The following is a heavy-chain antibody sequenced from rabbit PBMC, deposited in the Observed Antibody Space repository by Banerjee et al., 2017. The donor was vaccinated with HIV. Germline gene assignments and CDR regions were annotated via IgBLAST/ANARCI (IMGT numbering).Heavy chain of an antibody. V-gene: IGHV1S45*01. CDR2: IYTSSGST. CDR3: ARAQSGAISYGFNL. D-gene: IGHD6-1*01. J-gene: IGHJ4*01. CDR1: GFDFSGSYW. Sequence: QEQLKESGGGLVQPGGSLKLSCKASGFDFSGSYWMTWVRQAPGKGLELIACIYTSSGSTWYASWVNGRFTISKTSSTTVTLQMTSLTAADTATYFCARAQSGAISYGFNLWGPGTLVTVS.